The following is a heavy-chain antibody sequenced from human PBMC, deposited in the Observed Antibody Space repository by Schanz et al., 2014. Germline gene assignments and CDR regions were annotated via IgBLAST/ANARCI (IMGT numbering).Heavy chain of an antibody. V-gene: IGHV3-23*01. CDR2: ITYSGGST. CDR3: AKVAPAATYLDS. J-gene: IGHJ4*02. Sequence: PGGSLRLSCAASGFTFSTYAMSWARQTPGKGLEWVSITYSGGSTHYADSVKGRFTISRDNAKNSLFLQMNSLSAEDTAVYYCAKVAPAATYLDSWGLGTLVTVSS. D-gene: IGHD2-2*01. CDR1: GFTFSTYA.